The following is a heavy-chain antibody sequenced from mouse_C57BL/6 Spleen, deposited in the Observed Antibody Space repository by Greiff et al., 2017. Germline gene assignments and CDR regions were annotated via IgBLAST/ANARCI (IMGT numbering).Heavy chain of an antibody. D-gene: IGHD4-1*01. CDR3: RRGALTGGFAY. Sequence: VQLQQSGAELVRPGASVKLSCKASGYTFTDYYINWVKQRPGQGLEWIARIYPGSGNTYYNEKFKGKATLTAEKSSSAAYMQLSRMTSEDSAVYCCRRGALTGGFAYWGQGTLVTVSA. CDR1: GYTFTDYY. CDR2: IYPGSGNT. J-gene: IGHJ3*01. V-gene: IGHV1-76*01.